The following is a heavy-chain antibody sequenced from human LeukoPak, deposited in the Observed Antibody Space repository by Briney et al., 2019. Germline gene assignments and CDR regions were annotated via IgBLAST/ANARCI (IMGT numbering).Heavy chain of an antibody. CDR2: ISYDGSDK. D-gene: IGHD1-26*01. Sequence: GGSLRLSCAASGFTFSNYAMHWVRQAPGKGLEWVAVISYDGSDKYYADSVKGRFTISRDNSKNTLYLHMNSLRAEDTAVYYCARSGSYSRVYFDYWGQGTLVTVSS. V-gene: IGHV3-30*04. CDR1: GFTFSNYA. J-gene: IGHJ4*02. CDR3: ARSGSYSRVYFDY.